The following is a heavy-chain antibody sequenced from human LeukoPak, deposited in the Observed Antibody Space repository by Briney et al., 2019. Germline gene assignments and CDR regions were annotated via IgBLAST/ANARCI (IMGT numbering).Heavy chain of an antibody. CDR1: GFTFSSYA. D-gene: IGHD1-7*01. CDR2: ISGSGGST. CDR3: ARGWNYAFRFDN. J-gene: IGHJ4*02. V-gene: IGHV3-23*01. Sequence: GGSLRLSCAASGFTFSSYAMSWVRQAPGKGLEWVSAISGSGGSTYYADSVKGRFTISRDNSKNTLYLQMNSLRAEDTAVYYCARGWNYAFRFDNWGQGTLVTVSS.